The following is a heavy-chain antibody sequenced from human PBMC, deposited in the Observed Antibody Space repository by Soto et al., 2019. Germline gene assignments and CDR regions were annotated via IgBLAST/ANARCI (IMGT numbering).Heavy chain of an antibody. D-gene: IGHD3-22*01. CDR1: GGSISSSSYY. Sequence: QLQLQESGPGLVKPSETLSLTCTVSGGSISSSSYYWGWIRQPPGKGLEWIGSIYYSGSTYYNPSLKSRVTISVDTSKNQFSLKLSSVTAADTAVYYCARHTSAKTMIVVVNHAFDMWGQGTMVTVSS. J-gene: IGHJ3*02. CDR3: ARHTSAKTMIVVVNHAFDM. CDR2: IYYSGST. V-gene: IGHV4-39*01.